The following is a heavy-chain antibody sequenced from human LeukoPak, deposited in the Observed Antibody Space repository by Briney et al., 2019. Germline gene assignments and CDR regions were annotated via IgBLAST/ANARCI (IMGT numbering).Heavy chain of an antibody. CDR2: FDPEDGET. CDR3: ATGVPAAIGDWFDH. CDR1: GYTLTELS. Sequence: SVKVSCKVSGYTLTELSMHWVRQAPGKGLEWMGGFDPEDGETIYAQKFQGRVTMTEDTSTDTAYMELSSLRSEDTAVYYCATGVPAAIGDWFDHWGQGTLVTVSS. D-gene: IGHD2-2*01. J-gene: IGHJ5*02. V-gene: IGHV1-24*01.